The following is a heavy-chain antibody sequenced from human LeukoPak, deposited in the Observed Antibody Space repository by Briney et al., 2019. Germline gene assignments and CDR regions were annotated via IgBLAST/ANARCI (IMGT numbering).Heavy chain of an antibody. D-gene: IGHD3-10*01. V-gene: IGHV3-23*01. CDR2: ISGSGGST. CDR1: RFTFNTYA. CDR3: AKDGLVWCGELN. J-gene: IGHJ4*02. Sequence: GGTLRLSCAASRFTFNTYAMSWVRQAPGKGLEWVADISGSGGSTYYADSVKGRFTISRDNYKNTLYLQMNSLRAEDTAVYYCAKDGLVWCGELNWGQGTLVTVSS.